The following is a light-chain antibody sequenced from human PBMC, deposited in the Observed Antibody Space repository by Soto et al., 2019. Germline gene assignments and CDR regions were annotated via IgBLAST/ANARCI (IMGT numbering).Light chain of an antibody. V-gene: IGKV3-20*01. CDR2: GAS. J-gene: IGKJ1*01. CDR1: QSVSSTY. Sequence: EIVLTQAPGTLSLSPGGRATLSCRASQSVSSTYLAWYQQKPGQAPRLLIYGASSRATGIPDRFSGSGSGTDFTLTISRLEPEDFAVYYCQQFGNSLWTFGQGTKVEIK. CDR3: QQFGNSLWT.